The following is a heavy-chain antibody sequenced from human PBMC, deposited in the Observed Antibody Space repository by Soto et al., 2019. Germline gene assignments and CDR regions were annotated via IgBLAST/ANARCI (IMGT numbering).Heavy chain of an antibody. Sequence: EVQLVESGGGLVQPGGSLRLSCEASGFTFSAYWMGWVRQAPGTGLQWVATIKTDGSEKYYVDSVTGRFTISRDNDKNSLELQLNTLRAEDTGVYYCARPVRGSPEDVWGQGTTVTVSS. CDR3: ARPVRGSPEDV. J-gene: IGHJ6*02. D-gene: IGHD3-16*01. CDR2: IKTDGSEK. V-gene: IGHV3-7*05. CDR1: GFTFSAYW.